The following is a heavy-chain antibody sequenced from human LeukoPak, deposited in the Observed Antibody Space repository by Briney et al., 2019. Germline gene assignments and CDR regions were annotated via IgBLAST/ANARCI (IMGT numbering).Heavy chain of an antibody. V-gene: IGHV5-51*01. D-gene: IGHD5-18*01. Sequence: GESLKISCKGLGYSSSYYWIGWVRQMPGKGLEWMGIIYLGDSDTRYSPSFQGQVTISADKSISTAYLQWSSLKASDTAMYYCARPSRIQLWLIDYWGQGTLVTVSS. J-gene: IGHJ4*02. CDR1: GYSSSYYW. CDR2: IYLGDSDT. CDR3: ARPSRIQLWLIDY.